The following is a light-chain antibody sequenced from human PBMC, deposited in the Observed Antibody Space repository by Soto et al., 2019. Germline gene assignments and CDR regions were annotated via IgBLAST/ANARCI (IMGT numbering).Light chain of an antibody. J-gene: IGKJ2*02. V-gene: IGKV3-15*01. CDR2: SAS. CDR3: QQCDNWPRT. CDR1: QSISSD. Sequence: EIVMTQSPAPLSVSLGERATLSCRASQSISSDLDWYQQKPGQPPRLLIYSASTLATGVPARFTGSGSGSEFTLTISGLQSEDFAGYYCQQCDNWPRTFGQGTRLEI.